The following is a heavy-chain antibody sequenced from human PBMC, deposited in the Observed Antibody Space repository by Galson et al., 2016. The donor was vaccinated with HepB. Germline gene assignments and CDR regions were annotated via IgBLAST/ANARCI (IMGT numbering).Heavy chain of an antibody. Sequence: SLRLSCAASGFTFSRYWMHWVRQAPGKELVWVSRINSDGSSTTCADSVKGRFTISRDNAKNTLYLQMNSLRTEDTAVYYCARDPSRSIFDYGGDYWGQGTLVTVSS. CDR3: ARDPSRSIFDYGGDY. D-gene: IGHD4/OR15-4a*01. V-gene: IGHV3-74*01. CDR2: INSDGSST. CDR1: GFTFSRYW. J-gene: IGHJ4*02.